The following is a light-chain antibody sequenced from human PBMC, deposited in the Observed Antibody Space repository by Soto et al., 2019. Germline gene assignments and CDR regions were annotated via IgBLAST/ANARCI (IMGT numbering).Light chain of an antibody. Sequence: QSVLTQPPSASGSPGQSVTISCTGTSSDVGGYNFVSWYQQHPGKAPKVMIYEVSQRPSGVPDRFSGSKSGNTASLTVSGLQAEDEADYYCSSYAGSSTWVFGGGTKVTVL. CDR2: EVS. CDR1: SSDVGGYNF. CDR3: SSYAGSSTWV. V-gene: IGLV2-8*01. J-gene: IGLJ3*02.